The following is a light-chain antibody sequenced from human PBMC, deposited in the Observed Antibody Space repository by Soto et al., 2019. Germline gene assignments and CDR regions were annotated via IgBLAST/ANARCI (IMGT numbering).Light chain of an antibody. CDR2: VSS. V-gene: IGKV3-20*01. Sequence: EVILTQSPGTLSLSPGDRATLSCRASQSVSNNYLAWYQEKPGQAPRLLIFVSSDRATGIPERFSGSGSGTDFTLTISRLEPEDFAVYYCQQYGSLPPYTFGQGTKLEIK. CDR1: QSVSNNY. CDR3: QQYGSLPPYT. J-gene: IGKJ2*01.